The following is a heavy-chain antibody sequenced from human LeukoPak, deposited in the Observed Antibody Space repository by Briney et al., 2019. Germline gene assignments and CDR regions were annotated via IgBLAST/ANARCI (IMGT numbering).Heavy chain of an antibody. CDR2: IDPSDSYT. J-gene: IGHJ4*02. Sequence: GESLRISFKGSGSSFTSYWISWVRPMPGKGLEWMGRIDPSDSYTNYSPSFQGHVTISADRSISTANLQWSSLKASDTAMYYCAMRDRSGWSFDDWGQGTLVTASS. CDR1: GSSFTSYW. CDR3: AMRDRSGWSFDD. D-gene: IGHD6-19*01. V-gene: IGHV5-10-1*01.